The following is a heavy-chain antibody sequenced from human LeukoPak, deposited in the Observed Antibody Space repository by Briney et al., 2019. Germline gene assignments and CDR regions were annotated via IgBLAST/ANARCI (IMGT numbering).Heavy chain of an antibody. CDR2: ISSSSDYI. CDR3: ASGGTYVLDY. D-gene: IGHD3-16*01. CDR1: GFTFSSYN. Sequence: GGSLRLSCAASGFTFSSYNMNWVRQAPGKGLEWVSFISSSSDYIYYADSLKGRFTIARDNAKNSVYLQMNSLRADDTAVYYCASGGTYVLDYWGQGTLVTVSA. J-gene: IGHJ4*02. V-gene: IGHV3-21*01.